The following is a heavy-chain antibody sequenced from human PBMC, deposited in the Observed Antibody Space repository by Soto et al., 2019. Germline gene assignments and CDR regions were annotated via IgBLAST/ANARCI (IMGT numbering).Heavy chain of an antibody. CDR1: GFNFNSYT. CDR2: ISSSGYI. D-gene: IGHD6-6*01. J-gene: IGHJ4*02. CDR3: ARVKSIAAREGMDY. Sequence: GSLGLSCAASGFNFNSYTINWVRQAPGKRLEWLSSISSSGYIYSTDSVRGRFTISRDNAKNSLYLQMNSLRAEDTAVYYCARVKSIAAREGMDYWGQGTLVTVSS. V-gene: IGHV3-21*01.